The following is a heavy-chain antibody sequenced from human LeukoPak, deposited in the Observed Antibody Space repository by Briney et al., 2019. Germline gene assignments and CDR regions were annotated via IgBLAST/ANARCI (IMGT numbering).Heavy chain of an antibody. CDR1: GFTFSSYA. Sequence: PGGSLRLSCAASGFTFSSYAMSWVRQAPGKGLEWIGEINHSGSTNYNPSLKSRVTISVDTSKNQFSLKLSSVTAADTAVYYCARVKFVVVAATQSFGYWGQGTLVTVSS. CDR3: ARVKFVVVAATQSFGY. D-gene: IGHD2-15*01. J-gene: IGHJ4*02. V-gene: IGHV4-34*01. CDR2: INHSGST.